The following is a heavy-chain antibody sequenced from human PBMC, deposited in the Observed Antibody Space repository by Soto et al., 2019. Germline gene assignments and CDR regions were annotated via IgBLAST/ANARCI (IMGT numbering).Heavy chain of an antibody. D-gene: IGHD3-3*02. CDR1: GFTFSSYS. CDR3: ARDAISVGAPSSRVSMDV. V-gene: IGHV3-21*01. J-gene: IGHJ6*02. CDR2: ISSSSSYI. Sequence: EVQLVESGGGLVKPGGSLRLSCAASGFTFSSYSMNWVRQAPGKGLEWVSSISSSSSYIYYADSVKGRFTISRDNAKNSLYLQMNSLRAEDTAVYYCARDAISVGAPSSRVSMDVWGQGTTVTVSS.